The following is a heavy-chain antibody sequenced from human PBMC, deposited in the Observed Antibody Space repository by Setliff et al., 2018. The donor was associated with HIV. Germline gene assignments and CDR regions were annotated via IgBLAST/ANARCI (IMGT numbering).Heavy chain of an antibody. V-gene: IGHV1-8*01. CDR1: GHTFSNYD. Sequence: ASVKVSCKASGHTFSNYDVIWMRRATGQGLEWMGWMNPNSGVSGYALKFHDRVTMTRDTSITTAYMELSSLTSEDTAVYYCARVPTNPDFYYYYMDVWGKGTTVTVSS. CDR3: ARVPTNPDFYYYYMDV. CDR2: MNPNSGVS. J-gene: IGHJ6*03.